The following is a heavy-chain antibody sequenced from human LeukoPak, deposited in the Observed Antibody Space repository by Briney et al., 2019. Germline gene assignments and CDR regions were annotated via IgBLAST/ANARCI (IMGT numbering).Heavy chain of an antibody. CDR3: AREKALFGHDY. J-gene: IGHJ4*02. Sequence: PSETLSLTCTVSGGSISSYYWSWIRQPPGKGLEWIGYIYYSGSTNYNPSLKSRVTISVDTSKNQFSLKLSSVTAADTAVYYCAREKALFGHDYWGQGTLVTVSS. CDR2: IYYSGST. CDR1: GGSISSYY. V-gene: IGHV4-59*01. D-gene: IGHD3-3*01.